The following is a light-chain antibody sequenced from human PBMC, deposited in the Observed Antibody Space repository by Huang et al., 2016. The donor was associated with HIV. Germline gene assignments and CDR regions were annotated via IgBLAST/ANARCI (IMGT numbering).Light chain of an antibody. Sequence: DIQMTQSPSSLSASVGDRVIITCRASPSISSYFNWYQQQPGKAPNLLIYAASSLQSGVPSRFSGSGSGTDFTLTIRSLQPEDFATYYCQQSYSNTFTFGAGTRVDVK. CDR1: PSISSY. V-gene: IGKV1-39*01. J-gene: IGKJ3*01. CDR3: QQSYSNTFT. CDR2: AAS.